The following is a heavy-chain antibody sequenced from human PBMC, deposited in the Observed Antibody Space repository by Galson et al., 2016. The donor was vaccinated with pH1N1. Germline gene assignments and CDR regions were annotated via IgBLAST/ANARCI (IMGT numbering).Heavy chain of an antibody. CDR2: ISGYNGNT. Sequence: QSGAEVKEPGASVKVSCKASGYMFTSYGITWVRQAPGQGLEWMGLISGYNGNTNYAQTFRGRLTMTTDTSTTTAYMELRSLRSDDTAFYYCARLSGSRWLDPWGQGTLVTVSS. CDR3: ARLSGSRWLDP. J-gene: IGHJ5*02. CDR1: GYMFTSYG. V-gene: IGHV1-18*01. D-gene: IGHD3-10*01.